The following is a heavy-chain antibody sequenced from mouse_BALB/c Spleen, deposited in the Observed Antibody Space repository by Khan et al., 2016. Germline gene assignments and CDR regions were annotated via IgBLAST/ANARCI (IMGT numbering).Heavy chain of an antibody. V-gene: IGHV3-2*02. Sequence: VQLQESGPGLVKPSQSLSLTCTVTGYSITSDYAWNWIRQFPGNKLEWMGYISYRDSTTYNPSLKSRISITRDTSKNHCCLQLNSVTTEDTATYQCASRNWDLDYWGQGTTLTVAS. D-gene: IGHD4-1*02. J-gene: IGHJ2*01. CDR1: GYSITSDYA. CDR3: ASRNWDLDY. CDR2: ISYRDST.